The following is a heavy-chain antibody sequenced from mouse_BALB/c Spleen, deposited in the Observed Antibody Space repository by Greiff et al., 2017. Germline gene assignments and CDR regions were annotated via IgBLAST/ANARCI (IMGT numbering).Heavy chain of an antibody. J-gene: IGHJ3*01. CDR2: ISYDGSN. Sequence: EVQLQQSGPGLVKPSQSLSLTCSVTGYSITSGYYWNWIRQFPGNKLEWMGYISYDGSNNYNPSLKNRISITRDTSKNQFFLKLNSVTTEDTATYYCAREDYGYVPWFAYWGQGTLVTVSA. CDR1: GYSITSGYY. D-gene: IGHD1-2*01. CDR3: AREDYGYVPWFAY. V-gene: IGHV3-6*02.